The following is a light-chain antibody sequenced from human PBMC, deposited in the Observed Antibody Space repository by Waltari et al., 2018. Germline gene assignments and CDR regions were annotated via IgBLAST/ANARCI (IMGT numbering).Light chain of an antibody. V-gene: IGLV4-69*01. CDR2: VNSDGSH. J-gene: IGLJ3*02. Sequence: QLVLTQSPSASASLGASVKLTCTLSSGHSSNIIAWHQQQPEKGPRYLMKVNSDGSHSKGDEIPDRFSGSSSGAERYLTISSVQFEDEADYYCQTGGHGTWVFGGGTKLTVL. CDR1: SGHSSNI. CDR3: QTGGHGTWV.